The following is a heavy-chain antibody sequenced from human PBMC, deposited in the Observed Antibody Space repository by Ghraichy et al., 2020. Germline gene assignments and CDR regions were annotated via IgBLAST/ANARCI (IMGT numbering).Heavy chain of an antibody. V-gene: IGHV4-59*01. CDR3: ASVEYDMDI. CDR1: GASISSYY. Sequence: SETLSLTCPVSGASISSYYWSWIRQPPGKGLEWIGYIYYSGITRYNPSLKSRVTISVDTSKNHLSLKLTSVTAADTAIYYCASVEYDMDIWGQGTTVTVSS. J-gene: IGHJ6*02. CDR2: IYYSGIT. D-gene: IGHD2/OR15-2a*01.